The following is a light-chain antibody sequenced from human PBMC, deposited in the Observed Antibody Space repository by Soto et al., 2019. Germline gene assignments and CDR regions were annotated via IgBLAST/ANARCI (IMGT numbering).Light chain of an antibody. J-gene: IGKJ1*01. CDR1: ETIRNL. V-gene: IGKV3-20*01. CDR3: QQYGSSGT. CDR2: DAF. Sequence: EIVLTQSPATLSLSPGERATLSCRASETIRNLLAWYQQRPGQAPRLLIYDAFSRAPGIPARFSGGGSGTDFTLTISRLEPEDFAVYYCQQYGSSGTFGQGTKVDIK.